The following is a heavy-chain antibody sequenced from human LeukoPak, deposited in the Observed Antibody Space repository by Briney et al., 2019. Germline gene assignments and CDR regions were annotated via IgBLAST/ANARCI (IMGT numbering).Heavy chain of an antibody. CDR3: ARGRGYCSSTGCYAYFDY. J-gene: IGHJ4*02. CDR2: INHSGST. Sequence: SETLSLTCAVYGGSFSDYYWSWIRQPPGKGLEWIGVINHSGSTNYNPSLKSRVTISVDTSKNQFPLKLSSVTAADTAVYYCARGRGYCSSTGCYAYFDYWGQGTLVTVSS. V-gene: IGHV4-34*01. CDR1: GGSFSDYY. D-gene: IGHD2-2*01.